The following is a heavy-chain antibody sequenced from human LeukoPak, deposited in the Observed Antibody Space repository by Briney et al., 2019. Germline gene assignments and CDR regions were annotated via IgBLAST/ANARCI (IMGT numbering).Heavy chain of an antibody. V-gene: IGHV4-59*08. CDR2: IYYSGST. CDR1: GGSISSYY. CDR3: ASHYYDSSGYRFDY. J-gene: IGHJ4*02. D-gene: IGHD3-22*01. Sequence: SETLSLTCTVSGGSISSYYWSWIRQPPGKGLEWIGYIYYSGSTNYNPSLKSRVTISVDTSKNQFSLKLSSVTAADTAVYYCASHYYDSSGYRFDYWGQGTLVTVSS.